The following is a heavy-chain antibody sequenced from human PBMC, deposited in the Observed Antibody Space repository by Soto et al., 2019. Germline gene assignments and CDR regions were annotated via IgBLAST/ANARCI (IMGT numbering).Heavy chain of an antibody. Sequence: PGGSLRLSCAASGFTFSDYGMHWVRQAPGKGLEWVAVISYDSTNKYYGDSVKGRFTISRDNSKNTLYLQMNSLRAEDRAVYYCAKDHGFDEFQLLYYSYSGLDVWGQGTTVTVSS. CDR2: ISYDSTNK. V-gene: IGHV3-30*18. CDR3: AKDHGFDEFQLLYYSYSGLDV. CDR1: GFTFSDYG. D-gene: IGHD2-2*02. J-gene: IGHJ6*02.